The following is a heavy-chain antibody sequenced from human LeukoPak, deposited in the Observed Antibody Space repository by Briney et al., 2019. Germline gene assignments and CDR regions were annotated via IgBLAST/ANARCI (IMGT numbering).Heavy chain of an antibody. CDR3: ARDLFDILTGYSPFDY. D-gene: IGHD3-9*01. V-gene: IGHV3-11*01. CDR1: GFTVSSNY. J-gene: IGHJ4*02. CDR2: ISSSGSTI. Sequence: GGSLRLSCAASGFTVSSNYMSWVRQAPGKGLEWVSYISSSGSTIYYADSVKGRFTISRDNAKNSLYLQMNSLRAEDTAVYYCARDLFDILTGYSPFDYWGQGTLVTVSS.